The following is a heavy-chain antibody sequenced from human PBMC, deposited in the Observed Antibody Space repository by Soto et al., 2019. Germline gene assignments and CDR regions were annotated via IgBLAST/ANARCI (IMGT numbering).Heavy chain of an antibody. CDR3: AHRGVYPAPIDY. CDR1: GFSLSTSGVG. V-gene: IGHV2-5*01. CDR2: IYWNDDK. D-gene: IGHD2-2*02. Sequence: QITLKESGPTLVKPTQTLTLTCTFSGFSLSTSGVGVGWIRQPPGKALEWLALIYWNDDKRYSPSLKSRLTITEDASKNQVVLTMSNMYPVDTATYSCAHRGVYPAPIDYWGQGTLVTVSS. J-gene: IGHJ4*02.